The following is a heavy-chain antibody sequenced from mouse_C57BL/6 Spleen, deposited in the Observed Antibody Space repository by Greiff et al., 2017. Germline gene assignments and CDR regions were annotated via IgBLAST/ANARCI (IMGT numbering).Heavy chain of an antibody. D-gene: IGHD1-1*01. CDR2: IDPSDSYA. J-gene: IGHJ2*01. CDR1: GYTFTSYW. CDR3: ARGDYGSSYYFDY. V-gene: IGHV1-69*01. Sequence: QVQLQQPGAELVMPGASVKLSCKASGYTFTSYWMHWVKQRPGQGLEWIGEIDPSDSYANYNQKFKGKYTLTVDKSSSTAYMQLSSLTSEDSAVYYCARGDYGSSYYFDYWGQGTTLTVSS.